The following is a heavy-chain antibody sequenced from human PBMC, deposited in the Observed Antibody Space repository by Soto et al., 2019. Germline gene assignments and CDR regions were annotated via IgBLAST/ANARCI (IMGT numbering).Heavy chain of an antibody. CDR2: INPSGGTT. V-gene: IGHV1-46*01. CDR1: GYIFTSYY. D-gene: IGHD3-16*01. J-gene: IGHJ2*01. Sequence: ASVKVSCKASGYIFTSYYIHGVRQAPGQGLEWMGLINPSGGTTNYAQKFQGRVTMTRDTSTSTVYMELSSLRSEDTAVYYCARDLNRRLLWYFDLWGRGTLVTVSS. CDR3: ARDLNRRLLWYFDL.